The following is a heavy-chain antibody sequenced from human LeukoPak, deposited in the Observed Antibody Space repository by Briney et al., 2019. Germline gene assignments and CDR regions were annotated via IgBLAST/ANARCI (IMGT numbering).Heavy chain of an antibody. J-gene: IGHJ4*02. CDR1: GGSISSSSYY. V-gene: IGHV4-39*01. D-gene: IGHD3-10*01. CDR2: IYYSGST. Sequence: PSETLSLXCTVSGGSISSSSYYWGWIRQPPGKGLEWIGSIYYSGSTYYNPSLKSRVTISVDTSKNQFSLKLSSVTAADTAVYYCARLPHYGPFDYWGQGTLVTVSS. CDR3: ARLPHYGPFDY.